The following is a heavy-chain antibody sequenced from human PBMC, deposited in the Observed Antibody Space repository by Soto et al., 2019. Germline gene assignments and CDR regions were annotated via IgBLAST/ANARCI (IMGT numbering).Heavy chain of an antibody. Sequence: QEQLVQSGAEVKKPGSSVKISCKASGGSFGNSAINWVRQTPGQGLEWLGGFIPVYRTLNYAQKFQGRVTITAYESTGTAYMTLSSLASNDTAVYYCATGVSWIGYFTVASWGQGTRVTVSS. CDR2: FIPVYRTL. J-gene: IGHJ4*02. CDR3: ATGVSWIGYFTVAS. V-gene: IGHV1-69*01. CDR1: GGSFGNSA. D-gene: IGHD3-3*01.